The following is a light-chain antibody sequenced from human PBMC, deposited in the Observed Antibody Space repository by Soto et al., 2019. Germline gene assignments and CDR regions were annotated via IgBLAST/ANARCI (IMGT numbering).Light chain of an antibody. CDR2: NVR. CDR3: SSYTNSGTVL. J-gene: IGLJ7*01. Sequence: QSALTQPASVSGSPGQSITISCTGTSSDVGGYDYVSWYQQYAGKAPKLTIYNVRNRPSGVSNRFSGSKSGNTASLTISGLRPEDEADYFCSSYTNSGTVLFGGGTQLTVL. V-gene: IGLV2-14*01. CDR1: SSDVGGYDY.